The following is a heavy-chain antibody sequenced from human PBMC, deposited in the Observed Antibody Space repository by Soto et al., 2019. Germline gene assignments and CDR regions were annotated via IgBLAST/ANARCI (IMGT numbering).Heavy chain of an antibody. D-gene: IGHD2-8*01. J-gene: IGHJ6*02. Sequence: GASVKVSCKASGYTFTGYYMHWVRQAPGQGLEWMGWINPNSGGTNYAQKFQGWVTMTRDTSISTAYMELSRLRSDDTAMYYCARGGDCTNGVCFTYYYNGMDGWGQGTTVTVSS. CDR1: GYTFTGYY. V-gene: IGHV1-2*04. CDR3: ARGGDCTNGVCFTYYYNGMDG. CDR2: INPNSGGT.